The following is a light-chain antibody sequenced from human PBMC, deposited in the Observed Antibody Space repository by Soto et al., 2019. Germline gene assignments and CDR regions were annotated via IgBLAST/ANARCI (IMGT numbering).Light chain of an antibody. CDR3: QQYGTSPPT. J-gene: IGKJ2*01. Sequence: IVLTQFPGTLSLSPGKGATLSCRASQSIGSDSLAWYRQKLSQAPRLLIYGVSNRATGLPDRFSGGGSGTDFTLTISRLEPQDSAVYYCQQYGTSPPTFGQGTRLEIK. CDR1: QSIGSDS. V-gene: IGKV3-20*01. CDR2: GVS.